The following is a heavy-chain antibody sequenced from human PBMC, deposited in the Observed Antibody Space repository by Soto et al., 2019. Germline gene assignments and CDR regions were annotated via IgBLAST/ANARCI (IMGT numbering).Heavy chain of an antibody. V-gene: IGHV1-18*01. CDR1: GYTFRSYG. CDR3: ARDRGVVTSGSAYYFDF. Sequence: QVQLVQSGPEVKKPRASVKVSCKATGYTFRSYGVTWVRQAPGQGLEWMGWISGYNGNTEYAQKRQGRVTMTTDTSTSTVYMERRSLGSADTAVYYWARDRGVVTSGSAYYFDFWCQGTLVTVSS. CDR2: ISGYNGNT. J-gene: IGHJ4*02. D-gene: IGHD3-10*01.